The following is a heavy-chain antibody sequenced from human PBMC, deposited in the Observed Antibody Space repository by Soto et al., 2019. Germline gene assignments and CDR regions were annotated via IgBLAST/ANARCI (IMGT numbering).Heavy chain of an antibody. CDR3: AKDIHILVDY. Sequence: GGSLRLSCVASGFTFSNYWMHWVRQAPGKGLEWVSRIDRNGSRTNYADSVKGRFTISRDNAKNTLYLQMNSLRAEDTAVYYCAKDIHILVDYWGQGTLVTVS. V-gene: IGHV3-74*01. CDR2: IDRNGSRT. CDR1: GFTFSNYW. J-gene: IGHJ4*02. D-gene: IGHD2-21*01.